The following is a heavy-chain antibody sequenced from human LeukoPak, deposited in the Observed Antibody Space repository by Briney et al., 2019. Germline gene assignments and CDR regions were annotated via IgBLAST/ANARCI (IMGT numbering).Heavy chain of an antibody. V-gene: IGHV1-2*02. CDR3: ARAEAIDY. CDR1: GYTFTGYY. D-gene: IGHD5-12*01. Sequence: GASVKVSCKASGYTFTGYYMHWVRQAPGQGLEWMGWINPNSGGTKYAQKFQGRVTMTRDTSISTAYMELSSLRSDDTGVYYCARAEAIDYWGQGTLVTVSS. J-gene: IGHJ4*02. CDR2: INPNSGGT.